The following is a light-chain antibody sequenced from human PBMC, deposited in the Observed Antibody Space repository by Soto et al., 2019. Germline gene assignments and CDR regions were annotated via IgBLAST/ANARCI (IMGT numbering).Light chain of an antibody. J-gene: IGLJ2*01. Sequence: QLVLTQSPSASASLGASVKLTCTLSSGHSSYAIAWHQQQPDKGPRYLMKVNSDGSHIKGDGIPDRFSGFSSGAERYLTISSLQSEDEADYYCQTWGTDIHVVFGGGTKLTVL. CDR2: VNSDGSH. CDR1: SGHSSYA. CDR3: QTWGTDIHVV. V-gene: IGLV4-69*02.